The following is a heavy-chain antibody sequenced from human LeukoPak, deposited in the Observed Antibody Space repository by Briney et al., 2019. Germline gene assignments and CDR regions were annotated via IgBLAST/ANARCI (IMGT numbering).Heavy chain of an antibody. Sequence: ASVKVSCKASGYTFTSYGISWVRQAPGQGLEWMGWISAYNGNTNYAQKLQGRVTMTTDASTSTAYMELRSLRSDDTAVYYCARDQFDGYYYDSSGYYYFDYWGQGTLVTVSS. D-gene: IGHD3-22*01. J-gene: IGHJ4*02. V-gene: IGHV1-18*01. CDR1: GYTFTSYG. CDR3: ARDQFDGYYYDSSGYYYFDY. CDR2: ISAYNGNT.